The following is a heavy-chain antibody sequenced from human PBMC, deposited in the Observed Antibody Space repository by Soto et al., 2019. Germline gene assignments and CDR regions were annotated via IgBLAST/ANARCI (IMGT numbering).Heavy chain of an antibody. D-gene: IGHD3-10*01. V-gene: IGHV3-23*01. J-gene: IGHJ4*02. CDR1: GFTFSSYA. CDR2: ISGSGSST. Sequence: GGSLRLSCAASGFTFSSYAMSWVRRAPGKGLEWVSAISGSGSSTYYADSVKGRFTISRDNSKNTLYLQMNSLRAEDTAVYYCAKGQPLPMVYFDYWGQGTLVTVSS. CDR3: AKGQPLPMVYFDY.